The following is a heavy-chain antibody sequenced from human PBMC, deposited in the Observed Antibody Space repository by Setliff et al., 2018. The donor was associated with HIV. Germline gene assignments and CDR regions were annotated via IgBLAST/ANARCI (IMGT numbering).Heavy chain of an antibody. Sequence: SVKVSCKASRSTFNSHTINWVRQAPGQGLDWMGRIIPILGVANCAQRFQGKVTITADKSTSTAYMELTSLRFDDTAMYSCVRGVKSPPNYSYDYRDVWGEGTMVTVSS. D-gene: IGHD3-3*01. CDR3: VRGVKSPPNYSYDYRDV. CDR1: RSTFNSHT. J-gene: IGHJ6*03. CDR2: IIPILGVA. V-gene: IGHV1-69*02.